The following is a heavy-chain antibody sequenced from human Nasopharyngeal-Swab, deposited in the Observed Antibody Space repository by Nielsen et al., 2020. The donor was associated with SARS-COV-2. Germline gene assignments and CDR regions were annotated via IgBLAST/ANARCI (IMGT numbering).Heavy chain of an antibody. CDR1: GFIFKNYA. CDR3: AKDRDSGDDSGEYYHYYGMDV. CDR2: ISGADDST. Sequence: GGSLRLSCSASGFIFKNYAMNWVRQAPGRGLEWVSAISGADDSTKYADSVQGRFTISRDNSKNTLDLQMNSLRAEDTAMYYCAKDRDSGDDSGEYYHYYGMDVWGQGTSVTVS. V-gene: IGHV3-23*01. D-gene: IGHD5-12*01. J-gene: IGHJ6*02.